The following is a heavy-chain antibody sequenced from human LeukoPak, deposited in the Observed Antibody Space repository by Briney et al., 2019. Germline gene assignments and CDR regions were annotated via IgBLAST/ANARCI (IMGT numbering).Heavy chain of an antibody. Sequence: PGGSLRLSCAVSGFTVSTYYMSWVRQVPGKGLEWVSVIYSGGSTYYADSVKGRLTISRDNSKNTLYLQMNSLRAEDTAVYYCVAYYDILTGYKYWGQGTLVTVSS. J-gene: IGHJ4*02. CDR3: VAYYDILTGYKY. V-gene: IGHV3-66*01. CDR1: GFTVSTYY. CDR2: IYSGGST. D-gene: IGHD3-9*01.